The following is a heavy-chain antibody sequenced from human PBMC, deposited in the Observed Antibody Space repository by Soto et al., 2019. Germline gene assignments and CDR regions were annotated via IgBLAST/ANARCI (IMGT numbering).Heavy chain of an antibody. J-gene: IGHJ4*02. V-gene: IGHV4-34*01. CDR2: LYQGLSI. Sequence: SETLSLTCAVYSGSFSGYYWSWIRQPPGKGLEWIGELYQGLSIIYNPSLESRVTISGDSSKNQFSLKLRSVTAADTAVYYCARHGDYYFDYWGQGTLVTVSS. CDR1: SGSFSGYY. CDR3: ARHGDYYFDY. D-gene: IGHD7-27*01.